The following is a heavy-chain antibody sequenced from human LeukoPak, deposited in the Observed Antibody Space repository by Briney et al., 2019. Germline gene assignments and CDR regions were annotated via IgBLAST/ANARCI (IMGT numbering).Heavy chain of an antibody. CDR3: ARLLDNDSSGDPDTFDM. V-gene: IGHV4-59*11. Sequence: PSETLSHTCTVSAGSMRSHYWSWIRQPPGKGLEWMGFIYYSGTTRYKPSLQSRVTISADTSKNQFSLKLTSVTAADTAVYFCARLLDNDSSGDPDTFDMWGQGTMVTVSS. J-gene: IGHJ3*02. CDR1: AGSMRSHY. D-gene: IGHD3-22*01. CDR2: IYYSGTT.